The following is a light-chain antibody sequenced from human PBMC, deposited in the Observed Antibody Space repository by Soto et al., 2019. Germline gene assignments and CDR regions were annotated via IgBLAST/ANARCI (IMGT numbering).Light chain of an antibody. CDR2: SAS. Sequence: EILMTQSPATLSISPGEGATLSCRASQGVGRSVAWYQQTPGQSPRLLIYSASTRASGVPARFSGSGSGTEFTLIISSLQSEDFAVYSCQQYYYWPLTFGGGTKVEIK. CDR3: QQYYYWPLT. CDR1: QGVGRS. V-gene: IGKV3-15*01. J-gene: IGKJ4*01.